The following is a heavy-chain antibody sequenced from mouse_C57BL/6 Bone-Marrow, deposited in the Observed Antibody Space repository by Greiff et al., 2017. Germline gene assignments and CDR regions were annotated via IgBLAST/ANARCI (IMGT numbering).Heavy chain of an antibody. CDR2: IYPGSGST. CDR1: GYTFTSYW. Sequence: QVQLQQSGAELVKPGASVKMSCKASGYTFTSYWITWVKQRPGQGLEWIGDIYPGSGSTNYNEKFKSKATLTVDTSSSTAYMQLSSLTSEDSAVYYCARRPGYFDVWGTVTTVTVSS. J-gene: IGHJ1*03. CDR3: ARRPGYFDV. V-gene: IGHV1-55*01.